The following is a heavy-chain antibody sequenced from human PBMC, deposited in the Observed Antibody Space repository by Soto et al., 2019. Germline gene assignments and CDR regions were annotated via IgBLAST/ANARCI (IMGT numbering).Heavy chain of an antibody. J-gene: IGHJ5*02. CDR3: ARTKHDYGDYVYYFGGWLDA. CDR2: IYYSGST. Sequence: SETLSLTCTVSGGSISSSSYYWGWIRQPPGKGLEWIGSIYYSGSTYYNPSLKSRVTISVDTSNNQFSLKLSSVTAADTAVYYCARTKHDYGDYVYYFGGWLDAWGQGTLVTVSS. D-gene: IGHD4-17*01. CDR1: GGSISSSSYY. V-gene: IGHV4-39*01.